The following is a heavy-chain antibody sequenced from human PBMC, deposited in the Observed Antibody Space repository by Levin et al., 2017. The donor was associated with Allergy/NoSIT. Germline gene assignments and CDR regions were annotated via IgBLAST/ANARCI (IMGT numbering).Heavy chain of an antibody. CDR1: GYTFTDYY. Sequence: GESLKISCKTSGYTFTDYYIHWVRQAPGQGLEWMGWINPNSGGTNYVQKFQGRVTMTRDTSISTAYMELSRLRSDDTAVYYCARVGRTGSTLYWYFDLWGRGTLVTVSS. J-gene: IGHJ2*01. CDR3: ARVGRTGSTLYWYFDL. V-gene: IGHV1-2*02. CDR2: INPNSGGT. D-gene: IGHD1-7*01.